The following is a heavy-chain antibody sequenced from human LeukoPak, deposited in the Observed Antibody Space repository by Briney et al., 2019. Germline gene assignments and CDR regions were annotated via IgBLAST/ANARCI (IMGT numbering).Heavy chain of an antibody. CDR1: GFTFSSYG. CDR3: AKDIVRIVRITMQYGMDV. CDR2: ISYDGSNK. Sequence: PGGSLRLSCAASGFTFSSYGMHWVRQAPGKGLEWVAVISYDGSNKYYADSVKGRFTISRDNSKNTLYLQMNSLRAEDTAVYYCAKDIVRIVRITMQYGMDVWGQGTTVTVSS. J-gene: IGHJ6*02. V-gene: IGHV3-30*18. D-gene: IGHD3-10*01.